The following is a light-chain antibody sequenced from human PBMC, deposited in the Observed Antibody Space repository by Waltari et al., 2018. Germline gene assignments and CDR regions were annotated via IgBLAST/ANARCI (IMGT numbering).Light chain of an antibody. V-gene: IGLV2-8*01. CDR1: STDFECYDP. CDR2: EVT. J-gene: IGLJ3*02. Sequence: QSALTHPPSASGSPGQSITLSCPGISTDFECYDPVFWSQPHPGKAPKLLIYEVTKRPSGVPDRFSGSKSDNTASLAVSGLQAEDEADYYCSSYAGGSSLMFGGGTKLTVL. CDR3: SSYAGGSSLM.